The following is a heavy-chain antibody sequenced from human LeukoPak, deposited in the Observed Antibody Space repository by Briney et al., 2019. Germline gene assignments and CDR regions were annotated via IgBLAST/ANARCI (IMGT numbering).Heavy chain of an antibody. CDR2: IYYSGST. CDR3: ASSFYGSGSYNYYYYYGMDV. V-gene: IGHV4-30-4*01. Sequence: PSETLSLTRAVSGGSISSGDYYWSWIRQPPRKGLEWIGYIYYSGSTYYNPSLKSRVTISVDTSKNQFSLKLSSVTAADTAVYYCASSFYGSGSYNYYYYYGMDVWGQGTTVTVSS. J-gene: IGHJ6*02. D-gene: IGHD3-10*01. CDR1: GGSISSGDYY.